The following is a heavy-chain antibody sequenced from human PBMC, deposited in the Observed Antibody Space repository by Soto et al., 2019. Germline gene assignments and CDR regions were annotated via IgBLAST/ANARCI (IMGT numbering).Heavy chain of an antibody. V-gene: IGHV3-23*01. CDR2: LSGGGGRI. Sequence: EVQLLESGGGLVQPGGSLRLSCAASGFTFSNYDMSWVRQAPGKGLEWVSTLSGGGGRIYYEDSVKGRFTISRDNSKNTQYMQMNSLRAEDTAVYYCAKRPASLVCFDYWGQGTLVTVSS. CDR3: AKRPASLVCFDY. J-gene: IGHJ4*02. D-gene: IGHD2-2*01. CDR1: GFTFSNYD.